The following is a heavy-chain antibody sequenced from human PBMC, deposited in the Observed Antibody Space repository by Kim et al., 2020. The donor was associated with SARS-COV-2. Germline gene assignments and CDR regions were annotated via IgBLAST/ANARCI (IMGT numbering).Heavy chain of an antibody. CDR3: ATDAGRAPFDI. J-gene: IGHJ3*02. Sequence: GGSLRLSCVASAFNFRVYGMHWVRQAPGKGLEWLAVIWNDGTTKSYAASVKGRFTISRDNSKNTLYLQMDSLRGEDTAVYYCATDAGRAPFDIWGQGTLATVPS. V-gene: IGHV3-33*01. CDR1: AFNFRVYG. CDR2: IWNDGTTK.